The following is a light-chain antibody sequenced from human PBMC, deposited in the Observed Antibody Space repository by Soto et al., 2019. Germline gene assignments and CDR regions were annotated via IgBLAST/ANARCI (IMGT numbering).Light chain of an antibody. CDR3: HQYSHWPPWT. Sequence: ILMTQSPATVSVSPGESATLSCRASQNIYYNLAWYQQKPGQAPRLLIYRASTRATGVPGRFSASGSGTEFTLTISSLQSEDSAVYYCHQYSHWPPWTFGPGTKVDIK. V-gene: IGKV3-15*01. CDR1: QNIYYN. CDR2: RAS. J-gene: IGKJ1*01.